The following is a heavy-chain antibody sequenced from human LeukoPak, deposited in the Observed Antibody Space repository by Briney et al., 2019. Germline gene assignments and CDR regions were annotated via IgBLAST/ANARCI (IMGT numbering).Heavy chain of an antibody. J-gene: IGHJ4*02. CDR2: IKEDGSEE. CDR1: GFTFSTYW. V-gene: IGHV3-7*04. Sequence: GGSLRLSCAASGFTFSTYWMSWVRQAPGKGLERVASIKEDGSEEYYVDSVKGRFTISRDNAKNSLYLQMNSLRAEDTAVYYCARVRDLNWPFDYWGQGTLVTVSS. D-gene: IGHD1-20*01. CDR3: ARVRDLNWPFDY.